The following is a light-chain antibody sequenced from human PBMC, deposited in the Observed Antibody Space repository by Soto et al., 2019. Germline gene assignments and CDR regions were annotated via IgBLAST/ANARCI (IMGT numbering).Light chain of an antibody. CDR3: CSYAGRYTVL. CDR2: GVS. J-gene: IGLJ2*01. CDR1: SSDVGGYNY. V-gene: IGLV2-11*01. Sequence: QSALTQPRSVSGSPGQSVTISCTGTSSDVGGYNYVSWYQHHPGKAPKIMIFGVSERPSGVPDRFSGSKSGNTASLTISGLQTEDEGDYYCCSYAGRYTVLFGGGTKLTVL.